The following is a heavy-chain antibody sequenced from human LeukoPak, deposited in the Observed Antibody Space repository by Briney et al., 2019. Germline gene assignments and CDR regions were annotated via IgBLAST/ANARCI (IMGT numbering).Heavy chain of an antibody. CDR3: AAQYSGYVRLDY. V-gene: IGHV4-34*01. CDR2: ISHSGST. Sequence: PSETLSLTCAVYGGSFSDYYWSWIRDPPGKGLEWIGEISHSGSTNYNPSLKSRVTMSVDTSKNQFSLKLTSVTAADTAVYYCAAQYSGYVRLDYWGQGTLVTVSS. J-gene: IGHJ4*02. CDR1: GGSFSDYY. D-gene: IGHD5-12*01.